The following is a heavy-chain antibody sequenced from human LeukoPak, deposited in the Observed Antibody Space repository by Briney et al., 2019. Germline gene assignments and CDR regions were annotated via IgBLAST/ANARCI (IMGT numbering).Heavy chain of an antibody. D-gene: IGHD1-20*01. CDR1: GGSISSGSYY. CDR3: ARRITGTTSDSFDY. V-gene: IGHV4-61*02. Sequence: SETLSLTCTVSGGSISSGSYYWSWIRQPAGKGLEWIGRIYTSGSTNYNPSLKSRVTISVDTSNNQFSLKLTSVTAADTAVYYCARRITGTTSDSFDYWGQGTQVTVSS. CDR2: IYTSGST. J-gene: IGHJ4*02.